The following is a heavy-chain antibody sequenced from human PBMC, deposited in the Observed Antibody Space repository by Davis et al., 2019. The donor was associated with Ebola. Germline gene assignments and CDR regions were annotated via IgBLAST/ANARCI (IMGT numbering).Heavy chain of an antibody. Sequence: PGGSLRLSCAASGFTFSSYGMHWVRQAPGKGLEWVAFIRYDGSNKYYADSVKGRFTISRDNSKNTLYLQMNSLRAEDTAVYYCARDKLNYGDYGDAFDIWGQGTMVTVSS. D-gene: IGHD4-17*01. J-gene: IGHJ3*02. CDR2: IRYDGSNK. CDR1: GFTFSSYG. V-gene: IGHV3-30*02. CDR3: ARDKLNYGDYGDAFDI.